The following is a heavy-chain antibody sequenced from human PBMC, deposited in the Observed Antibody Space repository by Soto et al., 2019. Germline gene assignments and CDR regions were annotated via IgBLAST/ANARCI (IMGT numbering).Heavy chain of an antibody. J-gene: IGHJ4*02. Sequence: QITLKESGPTLVKPTQTLTLTCTFSGFSLSTSGVGVGWIRQPPGKALEWLALIYWDDDKRYSPSLKSRLTITKDTSKNQVVLTMTNMDPVDTATYYCAHSYYYYDSSGYSADYWGQGTLVTVSS. CDR2: IYWDDDK. CDR1: GFSLSTSGVG. CDR3: AHSYYYYDSSGYSADY. V-gene: IGHV2-5*02. D-gene: IGHD3-22*01.